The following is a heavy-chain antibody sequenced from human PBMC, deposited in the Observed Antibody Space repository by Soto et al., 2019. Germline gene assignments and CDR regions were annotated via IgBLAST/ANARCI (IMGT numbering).Heavy chain of an antibody. J-gene: IGHJ4*02. V-gene: IGHV4-39*01. CDR3: ARHHGAGDYYFARYYFDY. D-gene: IGHD2-21*02. Sequence: SETLSLTCTVSGGSISSSSYYWGWIRQPPGKGLEWIGSIYYSGSTYYNPSLKSRVTISVDTSKNQFSLKLSSVTAADTAVYYCARHHGAGDYYFARYYFDYWGQGTLVTVSS. CDR1: GGSISSSSYY. CDR2: IYYSGST.